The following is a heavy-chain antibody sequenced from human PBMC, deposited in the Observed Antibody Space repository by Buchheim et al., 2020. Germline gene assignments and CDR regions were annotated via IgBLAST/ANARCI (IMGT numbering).Heavy chain of an antibody. CDR2: VSASGDS. CDR1: GGSITGSY. V-gene: IGHV4-59*12. CDR3: ARDCGGDCYGHYYGLDV. Sequence: QVQLQESGPGLVKPSETLSLTCNVSGGSITGSYWSWIRQPPGKGLEWIGYVSASGDSIYNPSLESRVTISVETSKNQFSLKLRSATAADTAIYYCARDCGGDCYGHYYGLDVWGQGTT. J-gene: IGHJ6*02. D-gene: IGHD2-21*02.